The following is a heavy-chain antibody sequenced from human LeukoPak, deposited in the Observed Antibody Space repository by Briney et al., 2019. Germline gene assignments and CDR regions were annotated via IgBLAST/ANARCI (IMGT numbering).Heavy chain of an antibody. V-gene: IGHV5-51*01. J-gene: IGHJ4*02. D-gene: IGHD3-10*01. Sequence: GESLKISCKGSGYSFTSYWIGWVRQMPGKGLEWMGIIYPGDSDTRYSPSFQGQVTISADKSISTAYLQWSSLKASDTAMYYCARQSYYGSGSYYFSYWGQGTLVTVSS. CDR2: IYPGDSDT. CDR1: GYSFTSYW. CDR3: ARQSYYGSGSYYFSY.